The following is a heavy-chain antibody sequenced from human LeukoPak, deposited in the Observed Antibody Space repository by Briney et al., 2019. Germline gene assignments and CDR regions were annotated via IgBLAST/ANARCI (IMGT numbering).Heavy chain of an antibody. CDR2: INTNTGNP. V-gene: IGHV7-4-1*02. Sequence: ASVKVSCKASGYTFTSYAMNWVRQAPGQGLEWMGWINTNTGNPTYAQGFTGRFVFSLDTSVGTAYLQISSLKAEDTAVYYCARDGGSGWGYYYYGMDVWGQGTTVTVSS. CDR3: ARDGGSGWGYYYYGMDV. D-gene: IGHD6-19*01. J-gene: IGHJ6*02. CDR1: GYTFTSYA.